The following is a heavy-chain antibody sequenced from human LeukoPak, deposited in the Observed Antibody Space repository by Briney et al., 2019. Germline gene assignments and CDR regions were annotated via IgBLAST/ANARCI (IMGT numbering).Heavy chain of an antibody. J-gene: IGHJ4*02. D-gene: IGHD3-16*02. V-gene: IGHV1-69*04. CDR2: IIPILGIA. CDR3: ARQGLGELSEPFDY. CDR1: GGTFSSYA. Sequence: SVKVSCKASGGTFSSYAISWVRQAPGQGLEWMGRIIPILGIANYAQKSQGRVTITADKSTSTAYMELSSLRSEDTAVYYCARQGLGELSEPFDYWGQGTLVTVSS.